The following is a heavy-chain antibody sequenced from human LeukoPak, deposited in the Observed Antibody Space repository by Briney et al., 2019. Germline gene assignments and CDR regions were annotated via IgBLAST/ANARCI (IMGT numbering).Heavy chain of an antibody. CDR1: GFTFDDYA. CDR3: AKDRFDSSGYLFDY. D-gene: IGHD3-22*01. Sequence: GGSLRLSCAASGFTFDDYAMSWVRQVPGKGLEWVSGINWNGISTGYADSVKGRFTISRDNSKNTLYLQMNSLRAEDTAVYYCAKDRFDSSGYLFDYWGQGTLVTVSS. V-gene: IGHV3-20*04. J-gene: IGHJ4*02. CDR2: INWNGIST.